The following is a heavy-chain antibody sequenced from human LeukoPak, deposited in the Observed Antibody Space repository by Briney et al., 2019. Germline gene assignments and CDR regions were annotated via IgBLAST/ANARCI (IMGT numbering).Heavy chain of an antibody. V-gene: IGHV1-58*02. CDR1: GFTFTSSA. Sequence: ATSVKVSCKASGFTFTSSAMQWVRRARGQRLEWIGWIVVGSGNTNYAQKFQERVTITRDMSTSTAYMELSSLRSEDTAVYYCAADPDLSNWFDPWGQGTLVTVSS. D-gene: IGHD3/OR15-3a*01. CDR3: AADPDLSNWFDP. CDR2: IVVGSGNT. J-gene: IGHJ5*02.